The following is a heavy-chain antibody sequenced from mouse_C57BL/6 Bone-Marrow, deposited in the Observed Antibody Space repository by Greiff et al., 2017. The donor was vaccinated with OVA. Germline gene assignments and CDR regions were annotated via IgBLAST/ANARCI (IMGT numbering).Heavy chain of an antibody. V-gene: IGHV1-63*01. Sequence: VQLQQPGAELVRPGTSVKMSCKASGYTFTNYWIGWAKQRPGHGLEWIGDIYPGGGYTNYNEKFKGKDTLTADKSSSTAYMQFSSLTSEDSAIYYCARVGYGHEDYWGQGTTLTVSS. CDR2: IYPGGGYT. D-gene: IGHD2-2*01. J-gene: IGHJ2*01. CDR1: GYTFTNYW. CDR3: ARVGYGHEDY.